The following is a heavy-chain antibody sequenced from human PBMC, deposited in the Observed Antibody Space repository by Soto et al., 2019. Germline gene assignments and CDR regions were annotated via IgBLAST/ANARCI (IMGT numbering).Heavy chain of an antibody. Sequence: DVQLLESGGALVQPGGSLRLSCVASGFTFSSSAMNWVRQAPGKGLEWVSTISGSGVAKYYADSVKGRFTISRDNSNNTVSLQMNSLRAEDAAVYYCAKDRSPGAITWNVYWGQGTLVTVSP. CDR3: AKDRSPGAITWNVY. D-gene: IGHD1-26*01. CDR2: ISGSGVAK. V-gene: IGHV3-23*01. J-gene: IGHJ4*02. CDR1: GFTFSSSA.